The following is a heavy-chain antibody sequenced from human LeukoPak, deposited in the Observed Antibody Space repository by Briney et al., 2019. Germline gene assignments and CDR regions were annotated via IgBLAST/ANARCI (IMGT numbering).Heavy chain of an antibody. D-gene: IGHD2-15*01. CDR2: IYYSGST. CDR3: ARASVPVAPLYYYYYMDV. CDR1: GGSISSYY. J-gene: IGHJ6*03. Sequence: SETLSLTCTVSGGSISSYYWSWIRQPPGKGLEWIGYIYYSGSTNYNPSLKSRVTISVDTSKNQFSLKLSSVTAAGTAVYYCARASVPVAPLYYYYYMDVWGKGTTVTVSS. V-gene: IGHV4-59*01.